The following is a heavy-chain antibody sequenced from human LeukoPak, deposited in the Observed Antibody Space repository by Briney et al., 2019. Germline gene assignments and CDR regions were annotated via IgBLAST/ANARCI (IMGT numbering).Heavy chain of an antibody. D-gene: IGHD3-3*01. CDR1: GFTFSSYS. CDR2: ISWDGGST. CDR3: AKDLSIFGSGPFDY. J-gene: IGHJ4*02. Sequence: GGSLRLSCAASGFTFSSYSMNWVRQAPGKGLEWVSLISWDGGSTYYADSVKGRFTISRDNSKNSLYLQMNSLRTEDTALYYCAKDLSIFGSGPFDYWGQGTLVTVSS. V-gene: IGHV3-43*01.